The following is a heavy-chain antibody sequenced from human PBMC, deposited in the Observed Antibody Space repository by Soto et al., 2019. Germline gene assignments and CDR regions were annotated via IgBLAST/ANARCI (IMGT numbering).Heavy chain of an antibody. CDR1: GGTFNSYG. Sequence: QVQLVQSGAEVKKPGSSVKVSCKTSGGTFNSYGLSWVRQAPGQGPECMGQIIPIFGTAKYAQRFQGRLTISADESTSTVYMELSSLRSDDTAMYYCAREKFSNYFDPWGQGTLVTVSS. D-gene: IGHD4-4*01. V-gene: IGHV1-69*01. CDR3: AREKFSNYFDP. CDR2: IIPIFGTA. J-gene: IGHJ5*02.